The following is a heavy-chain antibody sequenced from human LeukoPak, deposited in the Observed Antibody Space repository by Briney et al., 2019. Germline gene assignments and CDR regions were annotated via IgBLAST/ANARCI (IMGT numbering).Heavy chain of an antibody. Sequence: PGGSLRLSCAASGFTFSSYAMNWVRQAPGKGPEWVSVISGSGGSTYYADSVKGRFTISRDNSKNTLYLQMNSLRAEDTAVYYCAKRDYYDSSGNYYFYYFDDWGQGTLVTVSS. CDR3: AKRDYYDSSGNYYFYYFDD. CDR1: GFTFSSYA. V-gene: IGHV3-23*01. J-gene: IGHJ4*02. CDR2: ISGSGGST. D-gene: IGHD3-22*01.